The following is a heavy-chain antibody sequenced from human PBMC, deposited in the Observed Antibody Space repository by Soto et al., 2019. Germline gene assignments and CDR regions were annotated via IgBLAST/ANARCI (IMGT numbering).Heavy chain of an antibody. CDR2: INAGNGNT. V-gene: IGHV1-3*01. D-gene: IGHD3-22*01. J-gene: IGHJ4*02. CDR3: ARVFATLYDSSGYYFDY. CDR1: GYTFTSYA. Sequence: ASVKVSCKASGYTFTSYAMHWVRQAPGQRLEWMGWINAGNGNTKYSQKFQGRVTITRDTSASTAYMELSSLRSEDTAVYYCARVFATLYDSSGYYFDYWGQGTLVTVSS.